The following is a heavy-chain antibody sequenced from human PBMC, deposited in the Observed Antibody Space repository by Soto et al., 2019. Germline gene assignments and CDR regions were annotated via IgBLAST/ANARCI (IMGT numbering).Heavy chain of an antibody. D-gene: IGHD3-9*01. Sequence: GGSLRLSCAASGFTFSSYAMHWVRQAPGKGLEWVAVISYDGSNKYYADSVKGRFTISRDNSKNTLYLQMNSLRAEDTAVYYCARGPRTKLRYFDWTDYYYYGMDVWGQGTTVTVSS. CDR1: GFTFSSYA. J-gene: IGHJ6*02. V-gene: IGHV3-30-3*01. CDR2: ISYDGSNK. CDR3: ARGPRTKLRYFDWTDYYYYGMDV.